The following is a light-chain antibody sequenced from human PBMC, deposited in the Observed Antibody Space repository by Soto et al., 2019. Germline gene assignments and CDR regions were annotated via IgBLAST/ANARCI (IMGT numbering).Light chain of an antibody. V-gene: IGLV3-21*04. CDR1: NIGSKS. CDR3: QVWDSSSDHVV. CDR2: YDS. Sequence: SSELTQPPSVAVAPGKTSRITCGGNNIGSKSVHWYQQKPGQAPVLVIDYDSDRPSGIPERFSGSNSGNTATLTISRVEAGDEADYYCQVWDSSSDHVVFGGGTKVTVL. J-gene: IGLJ2*01.